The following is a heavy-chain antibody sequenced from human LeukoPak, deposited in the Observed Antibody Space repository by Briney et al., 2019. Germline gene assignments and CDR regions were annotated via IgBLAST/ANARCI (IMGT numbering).Heavy chain of an antibody. CDR1: GGSFSGYY. V-gene: IGHV4-34*01. D-gene: IGHD3-10*01. CDR3: ARGLVTMVRGFSG. CDR2: INHSGST. J-gene: IGHJ4*02. Sequence: SETLSLTCAVYGGSFSGYYWSWIRQPPGKGLEWIGEINHSGSTNYNPSLKSRVTISVDTSKNQFSLKLSSVTAADTAVYDCARGLVTMVRGFSGWGQGTLVTVSS.